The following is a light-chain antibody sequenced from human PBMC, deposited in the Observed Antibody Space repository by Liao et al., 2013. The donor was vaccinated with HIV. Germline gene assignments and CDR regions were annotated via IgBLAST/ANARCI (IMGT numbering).Light chain of an antibody. CDR3: QIWDNSHDHQV. J-gene: IGLJ3*02. CDR2: DHS. V-gene: IGLV3-1*01. CDR1: DWVDKR. Sequence: SYELTQPPSVSVSPGQTANITCSGGDWVDKRASWYQQRPGQSPVLIIYDHSKRPSGIPERFSGSTSGSTATLTISGTQALDEADYYCQIWDNSHDHQVFGGGTKLTVL.